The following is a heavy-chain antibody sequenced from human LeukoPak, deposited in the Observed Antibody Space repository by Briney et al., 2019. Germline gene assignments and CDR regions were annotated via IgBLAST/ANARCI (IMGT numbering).Heavy chain of an antibody. CDR1: GFTFSTSG. CDR3: ARARGVSTGYRPIDY. CDR2: IWYDGSNK. J-gene: IGHJ4*02. Sequence: PGRSLRLSCAASGFTFSTSGMHWVRQAPGKGLEWVAVIWYDGSNKHYAESVKGRFSISRDNSKGTLYLQMNSLRAEDTAVYYCARARGVSTGYRPIDYWGQGTLVTVSS. D-gene: IGHD3-22*01. V-gene: IGHV3-33*01.